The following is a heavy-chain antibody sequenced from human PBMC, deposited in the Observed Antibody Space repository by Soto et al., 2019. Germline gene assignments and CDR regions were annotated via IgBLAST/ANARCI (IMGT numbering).Heavy chain of an antibody. J-gene: IGHJ4*02. V-gene: IGHV4-34*01. CDR2: INHSGST. CDR1: GGSFSGYY. CDR3: VRGYYYDSSGYYFLDY. D-gene: IGHD3-22*01. Sequence: PSETLSLTCAVYGGSFSGYYWSWIRQPPGKGLEWIGEINHSGSTNYNPSLKSRVTISVDTSKNQFSLKLSSVTAADTAVYYCVRGYYYDSSGYYFLDYWGQGTLVTVS.